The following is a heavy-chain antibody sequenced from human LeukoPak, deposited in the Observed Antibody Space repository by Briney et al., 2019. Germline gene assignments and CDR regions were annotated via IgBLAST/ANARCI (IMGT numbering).Heavy chain of an antibody. CDR3: ARHLSPYYYDSSGSIDY. CDR2: IYYSGTT. D-gene: IGHD3-22*01. Sequence: PSETLSLTCTVSGGSISSYWWSWIRQSPGKGLEWIGYIYYSGTTNYNPSLRSRVTISVDTSKNQFSLKLSSVTAADTAVYYCARHLSPYYYDSSGSIDYWGQGTLVTVSS. V-gene: IGHV4-59*08. CDR1: GGSISSYW. J-gene: IGHJ4*02.